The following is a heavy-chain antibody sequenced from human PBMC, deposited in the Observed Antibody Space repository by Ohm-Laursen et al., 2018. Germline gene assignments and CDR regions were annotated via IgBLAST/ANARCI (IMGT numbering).Heavy chain of an antibody. D-gene: IGHD3-3*01. Sequence: SLRLSCTASGFTFSSYAMSWVRQAPGKGLEWVSAISGSGGSTYYADSVKGRFTISRDNSKNTLYLQMNSLRAEDTAVYYCAKGYYYDFWSIYFDYWGQGTLVTVSS. CDR1: GFTFSSYA. CDR3: AKGYYYDFWSIYFDY. J-gene: IGHJ4*02. V-gene: IGHV3-23*01. CDR2: ISGSGGST.